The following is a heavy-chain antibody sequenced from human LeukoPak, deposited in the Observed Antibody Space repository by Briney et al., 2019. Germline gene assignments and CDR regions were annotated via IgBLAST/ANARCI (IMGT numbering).Heavy chain of an antibody. V-gene: IGHV3-7*03. Sequence: GGSLRLSCAASGFTFSSYAMSWVRQAPGKGLEWVANINQDGSEKYYVDSVKGRFTISRDNAKNSLYLQMNSLRAEDTAVYYCAATLDPFDYWGQGTLVTVSS. D-gene: IGHD3-16*02. CDR1: GFTFSSYA. J-gene: IGHJ4*02. CDR2: INQDGSEK. CDR3: AATLDPFDY.